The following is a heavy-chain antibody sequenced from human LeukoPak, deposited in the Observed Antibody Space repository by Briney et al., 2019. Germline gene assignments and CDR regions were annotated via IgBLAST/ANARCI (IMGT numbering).Heavy chain of an antibody. J-gene: IGHJ6*02. D-gene: IGHD3-3*01. V-gene: IGHV3-48*03. Sequence: GGSLRLSCAASGFTFSTYEMNWVRQAPGKGLEWISYITSSGSTKYYADSVKGRFTISRGNARNSLSLQMNSLRAGDTALYYCARSLYSSRSEWFYYNGLDVWGQGTTVTVSS. CDR1: GFTFSTYE. CDR3: ARSLYSSRSEWFYYNGLDV. CDR2: ITSSGSTK.